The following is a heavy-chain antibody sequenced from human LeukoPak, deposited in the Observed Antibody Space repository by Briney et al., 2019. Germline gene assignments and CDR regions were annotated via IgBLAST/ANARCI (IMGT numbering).Heavy chain of an antibody. Sequence: PSETLSLTCTVSGGSISSSSYYWGWIRQPPGKGLEWIGSIYYSGSTYYNPSLKSRVTISVDTSKNQFSLKLSSVTAADTAVYYCARDRSSSWYRYNWLDPWGQGTLVTVSS. J-gene: IGHJ5*02. V-gene: IGHV4-39*07. CDR3: ARDRSSSWYRYNWLDP. CDR2: IYYSGST. CDR1: GGSISSSSYY. D-gene: IGHD6-13*01.